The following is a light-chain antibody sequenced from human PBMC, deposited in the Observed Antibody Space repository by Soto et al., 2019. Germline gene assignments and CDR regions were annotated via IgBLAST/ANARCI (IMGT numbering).Light chain of an antibody. CDR3: QSPDSSLSGAV. V-gene: IGLV1-40*01. Sequence: QSVLTQPPSVSGAPGQRVTISCTGSSSNIGAGYDVQWYQQLPGTAPKLLIYGNSNRPSGVPDRFSGSKSGTSAALAITGLQAEDAADHYCQSPDSSLSGAVSGGGTKLTVL. CDR2: GNS. J-gene: IGLJ2*01. CDR1: SSNIGAGYD.